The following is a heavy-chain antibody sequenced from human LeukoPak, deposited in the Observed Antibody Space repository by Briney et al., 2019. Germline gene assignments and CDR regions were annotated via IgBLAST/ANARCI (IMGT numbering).Heavy chain of an antibody. CDR3: ARECSSTSCWGPMLWSWFDP. D-gene: IGHD2-2*01. Sequence: ASVKVSCKASGYNFTSYAITWVRQAPGQGLEWMGWISAYNGDTKYAQKIQGRVTMTTDTSTSTAYMELSSLRSEDTAVYYCARECSSTSCWGPMLWSWFDPWGQGTLVTVSS. CDR2: ISAYNGDT. V-gene: IGHV1-18*01. J-gene: IGHJ5*02. CDR1: GYNFTSYA.